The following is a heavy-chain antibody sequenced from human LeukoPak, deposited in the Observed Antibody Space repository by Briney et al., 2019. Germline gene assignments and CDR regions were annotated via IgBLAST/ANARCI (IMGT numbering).Heavy chain of an antibody. D-gene: IGHD3-22*01. J-gene: IGHJ3*02. CDR3: ARWDYYDSSGYHESAFDI. CDR1: GGSISSYY. CDR2: IYYSGST. Sequence: SETLSLTCTVSGGSISSYYWSWIRQSPGKGLGWFGYIYYSGSTNYNPSLKSRVTISVDTSKNQFSLKLSSVTAADTAVYYCARWDYYDSSGYHESAFDIWGQGTMVTISS. V-gene: IGHV4-59*08.